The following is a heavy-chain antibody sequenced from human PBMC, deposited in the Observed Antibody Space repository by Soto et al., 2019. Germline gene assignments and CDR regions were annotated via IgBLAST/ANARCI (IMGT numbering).Heavy chain of an antibody. V-gene: IGHV4-59*08. CDR3: AKNWNWGSLVH. D-gene: IGHD7-27*01. J-gene: IGHJ4*02. CDR2: IYYGGST. Sequence: WIRQSPGKGLEWIGFIYYGGSTNYNPSLKSRVTISVDTPKNQFSLKLSSVTAADTAVYYCAKNWNWGSLVHWGQGTLVTVS.